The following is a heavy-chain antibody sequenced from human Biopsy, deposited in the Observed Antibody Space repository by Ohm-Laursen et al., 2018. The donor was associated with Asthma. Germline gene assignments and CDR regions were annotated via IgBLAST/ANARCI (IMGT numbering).Heavy chain of an antibody. D-gene: IGHD3-22*01. Sequence: GSSVKVSCKASGGSFSNFAFSWVRQAPGHGLAWMGTILTKFDITSYAEKFQGRVTITADKSTSTTYMELSRLRSEDTAVYYCARSYDTDSYPVLVLDYWGQGTLVTVSS. J-gene: IGHJ4*02. CDR3: ARSYDTDSYPVLVLDY. V-gene: IGHV1-69*04. CDR1: GGSFSNFA. CDR2: ILTKFDIT.